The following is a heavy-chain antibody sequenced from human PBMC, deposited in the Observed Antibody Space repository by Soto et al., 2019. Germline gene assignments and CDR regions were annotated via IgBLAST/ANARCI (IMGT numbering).Heavy chain of an antibody. CDR1: GGSISISNC. D-gene: IGHD1-20*01. CDR3: ARKYITLDY. V-gene: IGHV4-4*02. Sequence: QVQLQESGPGLVKPSGTLSLTCPVSGGSISISNCWIWVGQAPGKGREWLGEIYHTGSTNANPSLKGRGTISVDKSKTQSALRLSSVTAADTAVYYCARKYITLDYWGQGTLVTGSS. J-gene: IGHJ4*02. CDR2: IYHTGST.